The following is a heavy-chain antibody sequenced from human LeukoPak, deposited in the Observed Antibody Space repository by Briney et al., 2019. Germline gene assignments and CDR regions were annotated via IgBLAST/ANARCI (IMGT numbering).Heavy chain of an antibody. CDR2: INPNSGGT. D-gene: IGHD3-3*01. CDR1: GYTFTGYY. J-gene: IGHJ4*02. Sequence: ASVKVSCKASGYTFTGYYMHWVRQAPGQGLEWMGWINPNSGGTNYAQKFQGRVTMTRDTSISTAYMELSRPRSDDTAVYYCARDRGLLRFLEWLLLNWGQGTLVTVSS. V-gene: IGHV1-2*02. CDR3: ARDRGLLRFLEWLLLN.